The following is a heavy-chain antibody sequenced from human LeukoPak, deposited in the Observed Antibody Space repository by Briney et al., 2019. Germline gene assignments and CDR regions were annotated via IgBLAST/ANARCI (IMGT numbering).Heavy chain of an antibody. D-gene: IGHD6-13*01. CDR3: AKDHSNWYNFDY. CDR1: GFTFSGYG. Sequence: GGSLRLSCAASGFTFSGYGMHWVRQAAGKGLEWVAFIRYDGSNKYYADSVKGRFTISRDNSKNTLYLQMNSLRAEDTAVYYCAKDHSNWYNFDYWGQGTLVTVSS. CDR2: IRYDGSNK. V-gene: IGHV3-30*02. J-gene: IGHJ4*02.